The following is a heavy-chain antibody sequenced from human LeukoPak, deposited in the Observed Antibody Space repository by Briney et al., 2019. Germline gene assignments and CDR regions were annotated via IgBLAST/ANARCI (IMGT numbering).Heavy chain of an antibody. CDR1: GFTFTSYW. J-gene: IGHJ3*02. CDR3: AKDREYYYGSGSYADI. Sequence: PGGSLRLSCEASGFTFTSYWMAWVRQAPGKGLEWVSAISGSGGSTYYADSVKGRFTISRDNSKNTLYLQMNSLRAEDTAVYYCAKDREYYYGSGSYADIWGQGTMVTVSS. CDR2: ISGSGGST. V-gene: IGHV3-23*01. D-gene: IGHD3-10*01.